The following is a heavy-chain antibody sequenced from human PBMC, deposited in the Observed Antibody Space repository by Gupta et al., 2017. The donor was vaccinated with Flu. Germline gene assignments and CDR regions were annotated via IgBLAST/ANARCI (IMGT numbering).Heavy chain of an antibody. D-gene: IGHD3-16*01. Sequence: QVQLVQSGAEVKKPGASVKVSCKASGYTFTGNYIHWVRQAPGQGLEWMALINPNTGYTKYAQKFQGRVTLTRDTSITTAYMELSRLRSDDTAVYYCAREGLWPALDYWGQGALVTVSS. V-gene: IGHV1-2*02. CDR2: INPNTGYT. CDR3: AREGLWPALDY. CDR1: GYTFTGNY. J-gene: IGHJ4*02.